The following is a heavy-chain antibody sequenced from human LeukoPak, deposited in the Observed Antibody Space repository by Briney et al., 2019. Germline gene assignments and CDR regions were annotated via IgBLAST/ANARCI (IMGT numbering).Heavy chain of an antibody. V-gene: IGHV3-30-3*01. D-gene: IGHD6-13*01. J-gene: IGHJ3*02. Sequence: PGGSLRLSCTASGFTFSNYAIHWVRQAPGKGLEWVAVISSGGSDKFYADSVKGRFTISRDNSKNTLYLQMNSLRAEDTAVYYCAKGARTSSSHDAFDIWGQGTMVTVSS. CDR2: ISSGGSDK. CDR1: GFTFSNYA. CDR3: AKGARTSSSHDAFDI.